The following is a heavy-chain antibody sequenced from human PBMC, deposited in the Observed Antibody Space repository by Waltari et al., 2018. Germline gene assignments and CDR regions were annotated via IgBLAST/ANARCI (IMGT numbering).Heavy chain of an antibody. CDR3: AREEVVKSLGYFDY. CDR1: GFTFSSYA. D-gene: IGHD3-22*01. J-gene: IGHJ4*02. Sequence: QVQLVESGGGVVQPGRSLRLSCAASGFTFSSYAMHWVRQAPGKGLEWVAVISYDGSNKYYADSVKGRFTISRDNSKNTLYLQMNSLRAEDTAVYYCAREEVVKSLGYFDYWGQGTLVTVSS. CDR2: ISYDGSNK. V-gene: IGHV3-30*01.